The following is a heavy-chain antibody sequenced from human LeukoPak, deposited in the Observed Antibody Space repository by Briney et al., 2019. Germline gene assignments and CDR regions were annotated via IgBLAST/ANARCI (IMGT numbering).Heavy chain of an antibody. CDR1: GDSMSTYY. D-gene: IGHD6-13*01. J-gene: IGHJ4*02. Sequence: SETLSLTCTVSGDSMSTYYWSWIRQPAGKGLEWIGRIYTSGFTNYNPSLKSRVTMSVDTSKNQFSPKLSSMTAADAAMYYCAGGSRAHLHLVFDYWGQGSLVTVSS. V-gene: IGHV4-4*07. CDR3: AGGSRAHLHLVFDY. CDR2: IYTSGFT.